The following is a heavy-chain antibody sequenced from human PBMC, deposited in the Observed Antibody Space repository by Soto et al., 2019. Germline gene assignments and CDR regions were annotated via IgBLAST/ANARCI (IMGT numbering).Heavy chain of an antibody. D-gene: IGHD1-26*01. Sequence: ASVKVSCKASGYTFTSYGISWVRQAPGQGLEWMGWISAYNGNTNYAQKLQGRATMTTDTSTSTAYMELRSLRSDDTAVYYCAREGWELLGYYYGRDVWGQGTTVTVP. V-gene: IGHV1-18*04. CDR2: ISAYNGNT. J-gene: IGHJ6*02. CDR3: AREGWELLGYYYGRDV. CDR1: GYTFTSYG.